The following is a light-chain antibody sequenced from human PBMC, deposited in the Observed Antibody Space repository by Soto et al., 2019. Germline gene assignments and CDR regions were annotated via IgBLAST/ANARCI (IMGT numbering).Light chain of an antibody. Sequence: EIVFTQSPGTLSLSPGQRATLSCRASQNLRSSYLAWYQQKPGQAPRLLIYAASSRATGIPDRFSGSGSGTDFTLTISRLEPEDFAVYYCQQMGTFGQGTKVEVK. CDR3: QQMGT. J-gene: IGKJ1*01. CDR1: QNLRSSY. CDR2: AAS. V-gene: IGKV3-20*01.